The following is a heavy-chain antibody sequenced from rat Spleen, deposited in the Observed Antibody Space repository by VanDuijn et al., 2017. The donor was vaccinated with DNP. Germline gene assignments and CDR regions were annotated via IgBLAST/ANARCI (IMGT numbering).Heavy chain of an antibody. J-gene: IGHJ2*01. Sequence: EVQLVESGGGLVQPGRSLKLSCAASGITFSDHNMAWVRLAPKKGLEWVATISYDGSETYYRNYVKGRFTISRDNARSTLYLQMDSLRSEDTAAYYCAGRPPPTRGPFDYWGQGVTVTVSS. D-gene: IGHD1-4*01. V-gene: IGHV5-7*01. CDR3: AGRPPPTRGPFDY. CDR1: GITFSDHN. CDR2: ISYDGSET.